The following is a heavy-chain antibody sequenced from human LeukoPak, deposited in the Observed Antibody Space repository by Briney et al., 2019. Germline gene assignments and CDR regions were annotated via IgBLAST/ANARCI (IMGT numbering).Heavy chain of an antibody. CDR1: GFTFSSYG. J-gene: IGHJ4*02. V-gene: IGHV3-30*18. D-gene: IGHD6-13*01. CDR3: AKATRIAAAGTRGHFDY. CDR2: VSYNGSNQ. Sequence: TGGSLRLSCAASGFTFSSYGMHWVRQAPGKGLEWVAVVSYNGSNQYYADSVKGRFTISRDNSKNTLYLQMNSLRAEDTAVYYCAKATRIAAAGTRGHFDYWGQGTLVTVSS.